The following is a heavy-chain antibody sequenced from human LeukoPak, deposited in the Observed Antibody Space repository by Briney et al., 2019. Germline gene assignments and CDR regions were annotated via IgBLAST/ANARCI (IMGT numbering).Heavy chain of an antibody. CDR3: ARDQQWLVRGYFDY. CDR2: IWYDGSNK. Sequence: GGSLRLSCAASGFTFSSYGMHWVRQAPGKGLGWVAVIWYDGSNKYYADSVKGRFTISRDNSKNTLYLQMNSLRAEDTAVYYCARDQQWLVRGYFDYWGQGTLVTVSS. CDR1: GFTFSSYG. J-gene: IGHJ4*02. V-gene: IGHV3-33*01. D-gene: IGHD6-19*01.